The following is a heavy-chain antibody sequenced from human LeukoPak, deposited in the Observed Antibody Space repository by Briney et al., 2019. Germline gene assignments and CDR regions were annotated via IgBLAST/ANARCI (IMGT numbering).Heavy chain of an antibody. J-gene: IGHJ4*02. V-gene: IGHV5-51*01. D-gene: IGHD6-13*01. Sequence: GESLKISCKVSGYXFTSYWICWVRQMPGKGLEWKGIIYPGDSDTRYSPSFQGQVTISADKSISTAYLQWSSLKASDTAMYYCARQPAAAGRIDYWGQGTPVTVSS. CDR2: IYPGDSDT. CDR1: GYXFTSYW. CDR3: ARQPAAAGRIDY.